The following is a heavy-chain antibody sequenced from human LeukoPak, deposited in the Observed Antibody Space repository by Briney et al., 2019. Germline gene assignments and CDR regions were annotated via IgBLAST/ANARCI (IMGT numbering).Heavy chain of an antibody. V-gene: IGHV1-18*01. CDR3: ARGPYRFLEWLDAFDI. CDR2: ISAYNGNT. D-gene: IGHD3-3*01. J-gene: IGHJ3*02. Sequence: ASVKVSCKASGYTFTSYGISWVRQAPGQGLEWMGWISAYNGNTNYAQKLQGRVTMTTDTSTSTAYMELRSLRSDDTAVYYCARGPYRFLEWLDAFDIWGQGTMVTVSS. CDR1: GYTFTSYG.